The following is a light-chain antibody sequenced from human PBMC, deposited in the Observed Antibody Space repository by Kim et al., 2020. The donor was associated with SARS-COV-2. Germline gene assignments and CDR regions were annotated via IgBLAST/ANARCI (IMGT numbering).Light chain of an antibody. V-gene: IGLV4-69*01. CDR1: SGHSSYA. Sequence: QLVLTQSPSASASLGASVKLTCTLSSGHSSYAIAWHQQQPDKGPRYLMNLNSDGSHRKGDGIPDRFSGSSSGAERYLTISSLQSEDEADYYCQTWGTGIRVFGGGTQLTVL. CDR3: QTWGTGIRV. CDR2: LNSDGSH. J-gene: IGLJ3*02.